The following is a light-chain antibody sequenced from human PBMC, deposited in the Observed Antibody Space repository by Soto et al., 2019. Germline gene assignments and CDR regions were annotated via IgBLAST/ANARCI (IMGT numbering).Light chain of an antibody. Sequence: QSVLAQPPSASGSPGQSVTISCTGTSSDVGAHNFVSWHQQHPGKAPKLMIYEVSKRPSGVPDRFSGSKSGNTASLTVSGLQAEDEADYYCSSYAGRNNYVSGTGTNVTVL. CDR3: SSYAGRNNYV. CDR2: EVS. V-gene: IGLV2-8*01. CDR1: SSDVGAHNF. J-gene: IGLJ1*01.